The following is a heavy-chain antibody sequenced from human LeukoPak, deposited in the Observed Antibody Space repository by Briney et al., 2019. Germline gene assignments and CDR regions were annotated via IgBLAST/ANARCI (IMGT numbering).Heavy chain of an antibody. V-gene: IGHV3-23*01. CDR2: ISGSGSST. J-gene: IGHJ4*02. CDR1: GFTFSSYA. D-gene: IGHD4-17*01. Sequence: GGSLRLPCAASGFTFSSYAMSWVRQSPGKGLEWVSAISGSGSSTYYADSVKGRFTISRDNSTNTLYLQMNSLRAEDTAVYYCARSRTYGDYGRGLDYWGQGTLVTVSS. CDR3: ARSRTYGDYGRGLDY.